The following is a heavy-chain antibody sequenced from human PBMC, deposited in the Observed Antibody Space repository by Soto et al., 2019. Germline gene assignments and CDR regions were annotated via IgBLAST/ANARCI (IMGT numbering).Heavy chain of an antibody. D-gene: IGHD3-3*01. CDR1: GFTFSSSN. CDR3: ARGVSGGRPSEY. V-gene: IGHV3-48*02. J-gene: IGHJ4*02. Sequence: EVQLVESGGGFVQPGGSLRLSCAASGFTFSSSNMNWVRQAPGKGLEWVSYISYGNPSIYYADSVKGRSTISRDNAKASLFLQMNSLRNEDTAVYYCARGVSGGRPSEYWGKGTLVTVSS. CDR2: ISYGNPSI.